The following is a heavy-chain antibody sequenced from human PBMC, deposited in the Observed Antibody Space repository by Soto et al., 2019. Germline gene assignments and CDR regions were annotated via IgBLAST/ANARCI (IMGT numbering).Heavy chain of an antibody. Sequence: KSSETLSLTCTVSGGSISSSSYYWGWIRQPPGKGLEWIGSIYYSGSTYYNPSLKSRVTISVDTSKNQFSLKLSSVTAADTAVYYCARRGYSGYDPPPFDYWGQGTLVTVSS. CDR1: GGSISSSSYY. CDR2: IYYSGST. J-gene: IGHJ4*02. D-gene: IGHD5-12*01. V-gene: IGHV4-39*01. CDR3: ARRGYSGYDPPPFDY.